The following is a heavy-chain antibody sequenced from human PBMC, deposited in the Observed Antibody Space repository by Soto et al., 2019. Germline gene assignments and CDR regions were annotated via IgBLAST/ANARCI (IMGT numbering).Heavy chain of an antibody. D-gene: IGHD3-3*01. CDR2: IYYSGST. V-gene: IGHV4-59*01. CDR1: GGSISSYY. J-gene: IGHJ4*02. Sequence: SETLSLTCTVSGGSISSYYWSWIRQPPGKGLEWIGYIYYSGSTNYNPSLKSRVTISVDTSKNQFSLKLSSVTAADTAVYYCARMNFWSGYYDYWGQGTLVTVSS. CDR3: ARMNFWSGYYDY.